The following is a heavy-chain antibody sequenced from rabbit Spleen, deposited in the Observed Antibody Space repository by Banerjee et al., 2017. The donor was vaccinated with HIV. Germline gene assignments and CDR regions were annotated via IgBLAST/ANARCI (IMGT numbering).Heavy chain of an antibody. CDR1: GFSFSSSYY. V-gene: IGHV1S45*01. Sequence: QEQLKETGGGLVQPGRSLTLSCKASGFSFSSSYYMCWVRQAPGKGLECIACINAATGKPVYATWAKGRFTISRTSSTTVTLRMTSLTAADRAAYFCARDLVGVIGWNFYLWGPGTLVTVS. CDR2: INAATGKP. CDR3: ARDLVGVIGWNFYL. J-gene: IGHJ4*01. D-gene: IGHD1-1*01.